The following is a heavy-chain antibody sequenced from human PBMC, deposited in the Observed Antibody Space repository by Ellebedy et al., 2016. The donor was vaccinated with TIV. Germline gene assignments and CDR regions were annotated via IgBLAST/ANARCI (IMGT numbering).Heavy chain of an antibody. V-gene: IGHV4-59*01. CDR2: IYYSGST. CDR3: ARREGYYGSGSYYAT. J-gene: IGHJ5*02. D-gene: IGHD3-10*01. Sequence: MPSETLSLTCTVSGDSIRSYYWSWIRQPPGKGLEWIGYIYYSGSTNYNPSLKSRLTISIDTSKNQFSLKLSSVTAADTAVYYCARREGYYGSGSYYATWGQGTLVTVSS. CDR1: GDSIRSYY.